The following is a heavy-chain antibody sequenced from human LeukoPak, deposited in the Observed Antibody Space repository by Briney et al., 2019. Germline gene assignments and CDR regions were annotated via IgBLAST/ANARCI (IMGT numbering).Heavy chain of an antibody. J-gene: IGHJ3*02. D-gene: IGHD2-2*01. Sequence: SETLSLTCAVSGYSINNGYYWGWIRQSPGKGLEWIGSIHHSGSTYYNPSLRGRVTMSVDTSKNQFSLKLNSLTAADTAVYYCARRGVPTAVHRFAFDIWGRGTMVTVSS. V-gene: IGHV4-38-2*01. CDR3: ARRGVPTAVHRFAFDI. CDR2: IHHSGST. CDR1: GYSINNGYY.